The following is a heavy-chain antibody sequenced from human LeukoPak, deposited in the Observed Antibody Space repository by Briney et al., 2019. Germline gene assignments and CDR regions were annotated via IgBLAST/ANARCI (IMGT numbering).Heavy chain of an antibody. Sequence: GGSLRLSCAAYGFTFSSSSISWVRQAPGKGLEWVSAITDAVGSTHYADSVKGRFTISSDNSKNTVYLQMNSLRPEDMAVYYCAKEIFSGLLYIDYWGQGTLVTVSS. D-gene: IGHD5-12*01. CDR2: ITDAVGST. CDR3: AKEIFSGLLYIDY. J-gene: IGHJ4*02. V-gene: IGHV3-23*01. CDR1: GFTFSSSS.